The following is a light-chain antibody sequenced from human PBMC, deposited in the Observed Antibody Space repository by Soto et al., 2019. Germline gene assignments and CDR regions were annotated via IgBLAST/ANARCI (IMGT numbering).Light chain of an antibody. CDR1: QSVSSN. Sequence: EIVMTQSPATLSVPPGERATLSCRASQSVSSNLAWYQQKPGQAPRLLIYGASTRATGIPARFSGSGSGTEFTLTISSLQSEDFAVYYCQQYNNWQWTFGQGTKVEIK. V-gene: IGKV3-15*01. CDR3: QQYNNWQWT. J-gene: IGKJ1*01. CDR2: GAS.